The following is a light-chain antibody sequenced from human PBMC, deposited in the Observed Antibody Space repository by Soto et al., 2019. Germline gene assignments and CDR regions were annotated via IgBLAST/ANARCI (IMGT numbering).Light chain of an antibody. CDR1: QSINSD. J-gene: IGKJ1*01. Sequence: EIVLTQSPATLSLSPGERATLSCRASQSINSDLAWYQQRPGQVPRLLIYDTSTRAPGISARFSGSGSGTEFTLTISTLQSEDFAVYYCQEYLQWPPGMFGQGTKVDTK. CDR3: QEYLQWPPGM. V-gene: IGKV3-15*01. CDR2: DTS.